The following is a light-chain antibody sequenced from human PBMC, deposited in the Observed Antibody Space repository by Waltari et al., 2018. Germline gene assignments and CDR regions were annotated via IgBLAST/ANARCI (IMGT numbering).Light chain of an antibody. J-gene: IGKJ3*01. CDR3: QQSYTTPFT. CDR1: ESSDTY. CDR2: AAS. Sequence: DIRMTQSPSSLSASVGDRVTITCRASESSDTYLNWYQHKPGKAPEPLIFAASTLHGGVPSRFSGSGSGTDFTLTISSLQPEDFAAYYCQQSYTTPFTFGPGTNVDSK. V-gene: IGKV1-39*01.